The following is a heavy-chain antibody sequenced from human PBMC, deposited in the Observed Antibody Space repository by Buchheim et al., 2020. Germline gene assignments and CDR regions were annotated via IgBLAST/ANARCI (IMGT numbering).Heavy chain of an antibody. CDR3: ARSGFQYYYGSGSYYTDY. Sequence: EVQLVESGGGLVQPGGSLRLSCAASGFTFSSYWMSWVRQAPGKGLEWVANIKQDGSEKYYVDSVKGRFTISRDNAKNSLYLPMNSLRAEDTAVYYCARSGFQYYYGSGSYYTDYWGQGTL. D-gene: IGHD3-10*01. V-gene: IGHV3-7*01. CDR1: GFTFSSYW. CDR2: IKQDGSEK. J-gene: IGHJ4*02.